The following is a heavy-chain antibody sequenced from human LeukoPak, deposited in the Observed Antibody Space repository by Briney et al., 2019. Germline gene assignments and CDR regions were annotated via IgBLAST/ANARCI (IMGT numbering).Heavy chain of an antibody. CDR3: GVSSVAGYYYYGMDV. V-gene: IGHV1-69*04. CDR1: GGTFSSYA. D-gene: IGHD6-19*01. Sequence: SVKVSCKASGGTFSSYAISWVRQAPGHGLEWMGRIIPILGIANYAQKFQGRVTITADKSTSTAYMELSSLRSEDTAVYYCGVSSVAGYYYYGMDVWGQGTTVTVSS. J-gene: IGHJ6*02. CDR2: IIPILGIA.